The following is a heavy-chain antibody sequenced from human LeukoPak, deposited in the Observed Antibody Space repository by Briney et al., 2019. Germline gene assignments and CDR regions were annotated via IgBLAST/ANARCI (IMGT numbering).Heavy chain of an antibody. CDR2: IYTTGST. CDR1: GVSISSYY. CDR3: ARRGTIFGPESL. D-gene: IGHD3-3*01. Sequence: PSETLSLTCTVSGVSISSYYWSWLRQPPGKGLEWIGYIYTTGSTDYNPSLKSRVTISVDTSKNQLSLNLSSVTAADTAVYYCARRGTIFGPESLWGRGTLVTVSS. V-gene: IGHV4-4*09. J-gene: IGHJ2*01.